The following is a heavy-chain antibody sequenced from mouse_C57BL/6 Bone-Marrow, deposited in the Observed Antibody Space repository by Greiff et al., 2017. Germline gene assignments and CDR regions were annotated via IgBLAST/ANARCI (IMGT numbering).Heavy chain of an antibody. Sequence: VQLQQPGAELVMPGASVKLSCKASGYTFTSYWMHWVKQRPGQGLEWIGEIDPSDSYTNYNQKFKGKSTLTVDKSSSTAYMQLSSLTSEDSAVYYCARHLIYYYGSRYAMDYWGQGTSVTVSS. CDR1: GYTFTSYW. V-gene: IGHV1-69*01. CDR2: IDPSDSYT. J-gene: IGHJ4*01. CDR3: ARHLIYYYGSRYAMDY. D-gene: IGHD1-1*01.